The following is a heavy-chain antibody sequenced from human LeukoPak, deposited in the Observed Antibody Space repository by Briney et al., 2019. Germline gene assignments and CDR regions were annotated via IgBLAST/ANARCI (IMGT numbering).Heavy chain of an antibody. V-gene: IGHV3-66*02. CDR1: GFTGSSNY. D-gene: IGHD3-3*01. Sequence: GGSLRLSCAASGFTGSSNYMSWVRQAPGKGLGWVSVIYSGGSTYYADSVKGRFTITRDNSKNTLYLQMNSLRAEDTAVYYCARAGSYDFWSGYYNSYYYYCMDVWGNGTTVTVSS. CDR3: ARAGSYDFWSGYYNSYYYYCMDV. CDR2: IYSGGST. J-gene: IGHJ6*03.